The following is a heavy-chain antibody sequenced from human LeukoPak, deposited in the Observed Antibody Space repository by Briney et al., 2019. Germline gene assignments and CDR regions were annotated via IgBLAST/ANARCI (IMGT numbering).Heavy chain of an antibody. CDR3: VKASSSSPQYNWFDA. CDR2: VSGTGGRT. J-gene: IGHJ5*02. V-gene: IGHV3-23*01. D-gene: IGHD6-6*01. Sequence: PGGSLRLSCAASGFTSGFTFSTYAMSWVRQAPGKGLEWVSVVSGTGGRTYYADSVKGRFTISRDNSKNTLYLQMNSLRAEDTALYYCVKASSSSPQYNWFDAWGQGTLVTVSS. CDR1: GFTFSTYA.